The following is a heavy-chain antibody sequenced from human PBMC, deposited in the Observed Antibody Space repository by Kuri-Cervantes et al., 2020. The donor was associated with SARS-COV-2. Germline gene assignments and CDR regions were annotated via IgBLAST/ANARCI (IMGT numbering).Heavy chain of an antibody. CDR3: AKRDFGFDL. CDR2: ISGGGDSP. V-gene: IGHV3-23*01. Sequence: GGSLRLSCAASGFTFKSYVMSWVRQAPGKGLEWVSAISGGGDSPDYADSVKGRFTISRDISKITLFLQMDSLRAEDTAVYYCAKRDFGFDLWGQGTLVTVSS. CDR1: GFTFKSYV. J-gene: IGHJ4*02. D-gene: IGHD3-3*01.